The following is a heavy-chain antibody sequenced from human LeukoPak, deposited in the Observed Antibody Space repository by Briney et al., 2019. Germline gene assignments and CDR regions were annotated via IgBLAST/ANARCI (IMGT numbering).Heavy chain of an antibody. CDR3: ASRYYYDSSGYYEQQGFDY. J-gene: IGHJ4*02. CDR2: IIPIFGTA. CDR1: GYSFTSYY. V-gene: IGHV1-69*06. D-gene: IGHD3-22*01. Sequence: ASVKVSCKASGYSFTSYYMHWVRQAPGQGLEWMGGIIPIFGTANYAQKFQGRVTITADKSTSTAYMELSSLRSEDTAVYYCASRYYYDSSGYYEQQGFDYWGQGTLVTVSS.